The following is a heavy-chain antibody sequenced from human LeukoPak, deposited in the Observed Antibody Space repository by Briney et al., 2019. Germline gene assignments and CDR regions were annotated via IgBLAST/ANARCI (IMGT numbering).Heavy chain of an antibody. D-gene: IGHD2-2*01. Sequence: ASVKVSCETSGYTFTSYAFRWVRQAPGQGLGWVGWGSTRNGNTVSAQKFRGRLAMTTDTSTNTVYMELRDLGSDDTAVYYCARDPTPLSCPSNSCPYGGYFDSWGQGTLVTVSS. J-gene: IGHJ4*02. CDR2: GSTRNGNT. CDR3: ARDPTPLSCPSNSCPYGGYFDS. CDR1: GYTFTSYA. V-gene: IGHV1-18*01.